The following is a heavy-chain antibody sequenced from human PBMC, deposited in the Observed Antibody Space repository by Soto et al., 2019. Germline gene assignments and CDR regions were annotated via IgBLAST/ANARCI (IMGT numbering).Heavy chain of an antibody. J-gene: IGHJ4*02. CDR3: ASFATYYDYIWGSYRYNYFDY. Sequence: QVQLQESGPGLVKPSQTLSLTCTVSGGSISSGGYYWSWIRQHPGKGLEWIGYIYYSGSTYYNPSLKSRVTISVDTSKNQFSLKLSSVTAADTAVYYCASFATYYDYIWGSYRYNYFDYWGQGTLVTVSS. CDR1: GGSISSGGYY. CDR2: IYYSGST. D-gene: IGHD3-16*02. V-gene: IGHV4-31*03.